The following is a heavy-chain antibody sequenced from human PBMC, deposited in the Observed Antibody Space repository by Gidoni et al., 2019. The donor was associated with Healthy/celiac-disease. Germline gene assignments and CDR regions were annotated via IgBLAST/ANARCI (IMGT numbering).Heavy chain of an antibody. CDR3: ARYVDTAMAFDY. V-gene: IGHV3-30-3*01. D-gene: IGHD5-18*01. J-gene: IGHJ4*02. CDR2: ISYDGSNK. CDR1: GFTFSSYA. Sequence: QVQLVESGGGVVQPGRSLRLSCAASGFTFSSYAMHWVRQAPGKGLEWVAVISYDGSNKYYADSVKGRFTISRDNSKNTLYLQMNSLRAEDTAVYYCARYVDTAMAFDYWGQGTLVTVSS.